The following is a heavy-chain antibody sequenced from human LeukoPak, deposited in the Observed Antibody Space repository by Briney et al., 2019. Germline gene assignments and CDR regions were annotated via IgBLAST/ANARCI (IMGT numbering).Heavy chain of an antibody. D-gene: IGHD3-22*01. J-gene: IGHJ5*02. CDR2: IYYSGST. CDR1: GGSISSYY. V-gene: IGHV4-59*08. CDR3: ARHQRGYPPLNWFDP. Sequence: RASETLSPTCTVSGGSISSYYWSWIRQPPGKGLEWIGYIYYSGSTNYNPSLKSRVTISVDTSKNQFSLKLSSVTAADTAVYYCARHQRGYPPLNWFDPWGQGTLVTVSS.